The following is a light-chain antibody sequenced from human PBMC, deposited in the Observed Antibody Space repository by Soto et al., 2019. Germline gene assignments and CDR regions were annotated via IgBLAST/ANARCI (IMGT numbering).Light chain of an antibody. CDR2: VAS. V-gene: IGKV1-39*01. CDR3: HQSDGTPIT. Sequence: DIQMTQSPSSLSASVGDRVTITCRASQSISRYLNWYQQKPGKAPNLLIYVASSLQSEVPSRFSGSGSGTDFTLTITSLQPEDFATYYCHQSDGTPITVGQGTRLQI. CDR1: QSISRY. J-gene: IGKJ5*01.